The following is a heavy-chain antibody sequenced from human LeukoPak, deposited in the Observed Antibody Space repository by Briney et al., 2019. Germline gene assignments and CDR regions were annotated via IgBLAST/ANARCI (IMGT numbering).Heavy chain of an antibody. J-gene: IGHJ6*03. CDR3: ARLFPGYCSSTSCYAYYYYYMDV. D-gene: IGHD2-2*01. V-gene: IGHV3-48*01. Sequence: GGSLRLSCAASGFTFSSYSMNWVRQAPGKGLEWVSYISSSSSTIYYADSVKGRFTISRDNAKNSLYLQMNSLRAEDTAVYYCARLFPGYCSSTSCYAYYYYYMDVWGKGTTVTISS. CDR1: GFTFSSYS. CDR2: ISSSSSTI.